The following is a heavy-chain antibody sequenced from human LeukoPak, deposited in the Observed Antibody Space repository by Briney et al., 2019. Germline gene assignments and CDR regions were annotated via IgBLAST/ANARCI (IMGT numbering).Heavy chain of an antibody. CDR3: ARDPQQSVGATGGGCNC. Sequence: GASVNVSCTASGYTFTSYGISWVRQAPGQGLEWMGWISAYNGNTNYAQKLQGRVTMTTDTTTSTAYMELRRLKSADTAVYYCARDPQQSVGATGGGCNCWGQGALVTVSS. CDR1: GYTFTSYG. J-gene: IGHJ4*02. CDR2: ISAYNGNT. D-gene: IGHD1-26*01. V-gene: IGHV1-18*01.